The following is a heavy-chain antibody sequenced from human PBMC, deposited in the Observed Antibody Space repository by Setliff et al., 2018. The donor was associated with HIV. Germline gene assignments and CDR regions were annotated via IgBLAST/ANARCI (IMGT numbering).Heavy chain of an antibody. CDR2: IYYSGNT. D-gene: IGHD3-3*01. J-gene: IGHJ3*02. CDR1: DGSISSSSYY. V-gene: IGHV4-39*01. Sequence: SETLSLTCNVSDGSISSSSYYWAWIRQPPGKGLEWIGTIYYSGNTYYRPSLKSRVTVSIDTSKNQFSRRLNSVTAADTAVYYCARQSGYTRGWDIFGLVAGSFDIWGQGTMVTVSS. CDR3: ARQSGYTRGWDIFGLVAGSFDI.